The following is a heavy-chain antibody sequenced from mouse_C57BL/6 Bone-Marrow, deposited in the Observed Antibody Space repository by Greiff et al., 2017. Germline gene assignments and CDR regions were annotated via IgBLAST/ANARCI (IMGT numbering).Heavy chain of an antibody. CDR1: GFTFSSYA. D-gene: IGHD2-5*01. CDR2: ISSGGDYI. CDR3: TRDYSNYEREMDY. V-gene: IGHV5-9-1*02. Sequence: EVKLVESGEGLVKPGGSLKLSCAASGFTFSSYAMSWVRQTPEKRLEWVAYISSGGDYIYYADTVKGRFTISRDNARNTLYLQMSSLKSEDTAMCYCTRDYSNYEREMDYWGQGTSVTVSS. J-gene: IGHJ4*01.